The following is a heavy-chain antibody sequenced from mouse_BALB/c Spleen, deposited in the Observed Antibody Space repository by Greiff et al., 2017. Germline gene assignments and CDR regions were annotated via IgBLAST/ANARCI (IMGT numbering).Heavy chain of an antibody. Sequence: VQGVESGPELVKPGASVKMSCKASGYTFTDDVISWVKQRTGQGLEWIGEIYPGSGSTYYNEKFKGKATLTADKSSNTAYMQLSSLTSEDSAVYFCARSHYYGSSYDYAMDYWGQGTSVTVSS. D-gene: IGHD1-1*01. J-gene: IGHJ4*01. CDR1: GYTFTDDV. CDR2: IYPGSGST. CDR3: ARSHYYGSSYDYAMDY. V-gene: IGHV1-77*01.